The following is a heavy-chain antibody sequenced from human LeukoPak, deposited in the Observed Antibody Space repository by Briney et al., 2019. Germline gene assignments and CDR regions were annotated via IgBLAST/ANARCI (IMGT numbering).Heavy chain of an antibody. Sequence: RGASVKVSCKASGGTFSSYAISWVRQAPGQGLEWMGGIIPIFGTANYAQKFQGRVTITADESTSTAYMELSSLRSEDTAVYYCARGPPQVELPDYYYYYYMDVWGKGTTVTVSS. CDR3: ARGPPQVELPDYYYYYYMDV. CDR1: GGTFSSYA. CDR2: IIPIFGTA. J-gene: IGHJ6*03. V-gene: IGHV1-69*13. D-gene: IGHD1-7*01.